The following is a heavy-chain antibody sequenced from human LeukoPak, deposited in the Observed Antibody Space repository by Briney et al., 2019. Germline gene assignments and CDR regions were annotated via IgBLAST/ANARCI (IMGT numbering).Heavy chain of an antibody. Sequence: PSETLSLTCAVYGGSFSGYYWSWIRQPPGKGLEWIGEINHSGSTNYNPSLKSRVTISVDTSKNQFSLKLSSVTAADTAVYYCARAAGHSSSWYSGGYWYFDLWGRGTLVTVSS. J-gene: IGHJ2*01. CDR1: GGSFSGYY. D-gene: IGHD6-13*01. CDR2: INHSGST. V-gene: IGHV4-34*01. CDR3: ARAAGHSSSWYSGGYWYFDL.